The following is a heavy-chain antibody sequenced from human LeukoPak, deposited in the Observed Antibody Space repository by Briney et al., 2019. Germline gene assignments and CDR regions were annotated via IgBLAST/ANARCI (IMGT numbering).Heavy chain of an antibody. CDR2: IKQDGSEK. CDR1: GFTFSSYW. J-gene: IGHJ4*01. Sequence: GGSLRLSCAASGFTFSSYWMSWVRQAPGKGLEWVANIKQDGSEKYYVDSVKGRFTISRDKAKNSLYLQMNSLRAEDTAVYYCARGGPEKDIEVVPAAINYWGQEPWSPSPQ. CDR3: ARGGPEKDIEVVPAAINY. D-gene: IGHD2-2*02. V-gene: IGHV3-7*01.